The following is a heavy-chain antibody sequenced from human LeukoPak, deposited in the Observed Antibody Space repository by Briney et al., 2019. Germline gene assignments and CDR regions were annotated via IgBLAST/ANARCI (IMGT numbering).Heavy chain of an antibody. CDR2: ISDSGST. D-gene: IGHD2-2*01. J-gene: IGHJ6*03. CDR1: GHSICSYY. Sequence: SETLSLTRTVSGHSICSYYWSWIRQPPGRGLECVGYISDSGSTNYNPSLKSRVTISVDTSKNQFSLTLSSVTAADTAVYYCARVSNPHYYFYMDVWGKGTTVTVSS. V-gene: IGHV4-59*01. CDR3: ARVSNPHYYFYMDV.